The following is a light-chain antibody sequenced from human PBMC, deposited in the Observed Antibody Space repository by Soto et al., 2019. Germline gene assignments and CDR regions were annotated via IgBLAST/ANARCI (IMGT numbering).Light chain of an antibody. J-gene: IGKJ4*01. Sequence: DIVMTQSPDSLAVSLGERATIHCKASESDLYTPNTKNYLAWSQQRPGQPPELLIDGASTRESGVPDRFSGSGAGTDFTLPLSSLQSEDVAVYYCQQYYSTLLRTFGGGTKVDIK. CDR2: GAS. CDR3: QQYYSTLLRT. CDR1: ESDLYTPNTKNY. V-gene: IGKV4-1*01.